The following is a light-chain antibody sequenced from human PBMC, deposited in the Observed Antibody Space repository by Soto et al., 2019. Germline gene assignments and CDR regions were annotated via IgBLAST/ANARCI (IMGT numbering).Light chain of an antibody. Sequence: EIVLTQSPGTRSLSPGERATLSCRASQSVSSSYLAWYQQKPGQAPRLLIYGASSRATGIPDRFSGSGSGTDFTLNISRLEPEDFAVYYCQQYDSSPLTFGGGTKVEI. CDR1: QSVSSSY. V-gene: IGKV3-20*01. CDR2: GAS. J-gene: IGKJ4*01. CDR3: QQYDSSPLT.